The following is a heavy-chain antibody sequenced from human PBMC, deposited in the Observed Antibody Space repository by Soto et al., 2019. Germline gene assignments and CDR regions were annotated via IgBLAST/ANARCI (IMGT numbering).Heavy chain of an antibody. V-gene: IGHV1-69*01. D-gene: IGHD3-10*01. Sequence: QVQLVQSGAEVKKPGSSVKVSCKASGGTFSTFVISWVRQAPGQGLEWVGGIVPLLRKADYAHKFQDRVTIIADESTSTAYMEMSSLRSVDTAMYYCASLVKDGMDGAAEFWGLGTQVTVSS. CDR2: IVPLLRKA. J-gene: IGHJ4*02. CDR3: ASLVKDGMDGAAEF. CDR1: GGTFSTFV.